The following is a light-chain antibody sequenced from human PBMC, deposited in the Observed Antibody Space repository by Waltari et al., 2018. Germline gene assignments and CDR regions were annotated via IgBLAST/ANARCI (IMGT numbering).Light chain of an antibody. CDR3: SSYTSISTFV. CDR1: SSDVGRYIY. Sequence: QSALTQPASVSGSPGPSVTIPCPGTSSDVGRYIYVPWYQQQPDKAPRLIIYEATKWPSGVSNRFSGSKSGNTASLTISGLQAEDEADYYCSSYTSISTFVFGSGTKVTVL. V-gene: IGLV2-14*01. J-gene: IGLJ1*01. CDR2: EAT.